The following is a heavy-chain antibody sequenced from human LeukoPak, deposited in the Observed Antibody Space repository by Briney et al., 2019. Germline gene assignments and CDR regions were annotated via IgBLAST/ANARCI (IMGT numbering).Heavy chain of an antibody. CDR1: GFTFSSYA. D-gene: IGHD3-22*01. Sequence: GGSLRLSCAASGFTFSSYAMSWVRQVPGKGLEWVSAISGSGGSTYYADSVKGRFTISRDNSKNTLYLQMNSLRAEGTAVYYCAKDRGSGYYLYYFDYWGQGTLVTVSS. V-gene: IGHV3-23*01. J-gene: IGHJ4*02. CDR2: ISGSGGST. CDR3: AKDRGSGYYLYYFDY.